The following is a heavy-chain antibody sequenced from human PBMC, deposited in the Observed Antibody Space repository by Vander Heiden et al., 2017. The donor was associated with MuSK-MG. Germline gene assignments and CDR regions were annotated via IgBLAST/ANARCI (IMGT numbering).Heavy chain of an antibody. CDR2: ITGTSDYI. CDR1: GFPFSSSS. J-gene: IGHJ4*02. D-gene: IGHD3-10*01. CDR3: ARILSQSENGYGSGFYDY. Sequence: EVQLVESGGGLVKPGGSLRLSCMASGFPFSSSSMNWVRQAPGKGLQWVSSITGTSDYIQYADSLRGRFTISRDNAKNSLYLQMDSLRAEDTAVYYCARILSQSENGYGSGFYDYWGRGTLVTVSS. V-gene: IGHV3-21*01.